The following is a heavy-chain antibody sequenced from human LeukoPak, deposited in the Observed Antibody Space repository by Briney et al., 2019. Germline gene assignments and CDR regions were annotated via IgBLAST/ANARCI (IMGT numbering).Heavy chain of an antibody. D-gene: IGHD2-2*01. CDR3: ARDGSSTSPGAFDI. CDR1: AGPISSSNCY. V-gene: IGHV4-39*07. J-gene: IGHJ3*02. CDR2: IYYSGST. Sequence: PSETLSLTCSVSAGPISSSNCYWGWLRQPPGEGLEWIGSIYYSGSTYYNPSLRSRDSISVDTSKNQFSLKLSSVTAADTAVYYCARDGSSTSPGAFDIWGQGTMVTVSS.